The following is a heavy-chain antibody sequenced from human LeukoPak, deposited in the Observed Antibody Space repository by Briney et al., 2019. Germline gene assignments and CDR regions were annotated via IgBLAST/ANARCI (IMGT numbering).Heavy chain of an antibody. V-gene: IGHV4-39*07. J-gene: IGHJ4*02. Sequence: SETLSLTCTVSGGSISSSSYYWGWIRQPPGKGLEWIGEINHSGSTNYNPSLKSRVTISVDTSKNQFSLKLSSVTAADTAVYYCARGTYDILTGDWGQGTLVTVSS. CDR1: GGSISSSSYY. D-gene: IGHD3-9*01. CDR3: ARGTYDILTGD. CDR2: INHSGST.